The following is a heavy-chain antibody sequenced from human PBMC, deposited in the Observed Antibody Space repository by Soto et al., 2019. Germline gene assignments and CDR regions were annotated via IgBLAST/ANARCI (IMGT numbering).Heavy chain of an antibody. CDR1: GFTFSSYA. CDR2: ISGSGGST. Sequence: GGSLRLSCAASGFTFSSYAMSWVRQAPGKGLEWVSAISGSGGSTYYADSVKGRFTISRDNSKNTLYLQMNSLRAEDTAVYYCAKDMFVGDAKQEYNWFDPWGQGTLVTVSS. J-gene: IGHJ5*02. D-gene: IGHD3-10*02. CDR3: AKDMFVGDAKQEYNWFDP. V-gene: IGHV3-23*01.